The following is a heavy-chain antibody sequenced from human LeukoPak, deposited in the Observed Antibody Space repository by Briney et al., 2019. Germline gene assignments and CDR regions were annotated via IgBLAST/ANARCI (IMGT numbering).Heavy chain of an antibody. Sequence: GASLRLSCAASGFTFSSYAMSWVRQAPGKGLEWVSAISGSGGSTYYADSVKGRFTISRDNSKNTLYLQMNSLRAEDTAVYYCAKRPFIAVAGTFDYWGQGTLVTVSS. D-gene: IGHD6-19*01. J-gene: IGHJ4*02. CDR1: GFTFSSYA. V-gene: IGHV3-23*01. CDR3: AKRPFIAVAGTFDY. CDR2: ISGSGGST.